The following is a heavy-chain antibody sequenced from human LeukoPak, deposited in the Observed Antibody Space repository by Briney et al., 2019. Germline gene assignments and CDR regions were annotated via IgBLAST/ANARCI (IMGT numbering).Heavy chain of an antibody. CDR2: ISSSSSYM. CDR3: ARDDNSGSYEVYYY. J-gene: IGHJ4*02. V-gene: IGHV3-21*01. D-gene: IGHD1-26*01. Sequence: GGSLRLSCAASGFTFSSYSMNWVRQAPGKGLEWVSSISSSSSYMYYADSMKGRFTISRDNAKNSLYLQMNSLRAEDTAVYYCARDDNSGSYEVYYYWGQGTLVTVSS. CDR1: GFTFSSYS.